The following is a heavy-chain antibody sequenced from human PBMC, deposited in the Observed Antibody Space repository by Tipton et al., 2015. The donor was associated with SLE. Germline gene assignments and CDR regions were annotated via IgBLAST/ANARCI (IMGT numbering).Heavy chain of an antibody. CDR3: ARDLEEEYDYVWGSDY. CDR1: GGSISSSSYY. Sequence: TLSLTCTVSGGSISSSSYYWGWIRQPPGKGLEWIGSIYYSGSTYYNPSLKSRVTISVDTSKNQFSLKLSSVTAADTAVYYCARDLEEEYDYVWGSDYWGQGTLDTVSS. V-gene: IGHV4-39*07. D-gene: IGHD3-16*01. J-gene: IGHJ4*02. CDR2: IYYSGST.